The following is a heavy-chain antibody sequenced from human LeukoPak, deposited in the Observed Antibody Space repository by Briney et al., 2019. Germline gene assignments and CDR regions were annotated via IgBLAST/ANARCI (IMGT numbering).Heavy chain of an antibody. D-gene: IGHD3-3*01. CDR1: GGSFSAHY. J-gene: IGHJ4*02. V-gene: IGHV4-34*01. CDR2: ISPAGST. Sequence: SETLSLTCGVYGGSFSAHYWSWIRQPPGKGLEWIGEISPAGSTKYSPSLKSRVTISLDTPNKQFSLKLTSVTRADTAVYYCARGLGDSDYDFWSTYLDSWGQGTLVTVSS. CDR3: ARGLGDSDYDFWSTYLDS.